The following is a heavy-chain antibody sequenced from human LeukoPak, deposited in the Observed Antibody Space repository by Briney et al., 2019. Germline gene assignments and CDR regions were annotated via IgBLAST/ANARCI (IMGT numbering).Heavy chain of an antibody. V-gene: IGHV4-39*01. CDR3: ARMAGGWLQFRGPDY. Sequence: SETLSLTCTVSGGSISSSNYYWGWIRQPPGKGLEWIGSIYYTGNTYYTPSLKSRVTISVDTSKNQFSLKLSSVTAADTAVHYCARMAGGWLQFRGPDYWGQGTLVTVSS. CDR1: GGSISSSNYY. J-gene: IGHJ4*02. D-gene: IGHD5-24*01. CDR2: IYYTGNT.